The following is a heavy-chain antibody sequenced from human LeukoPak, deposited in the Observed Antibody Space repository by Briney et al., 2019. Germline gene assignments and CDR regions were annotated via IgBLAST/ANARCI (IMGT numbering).Heavy chain of an antibody. V-gene: IGHV3-7*01. J-gene: IGHJ4*02. CDR3: ARGGGWDQLLFHY. Sequence: PGGSLKLSCAASGFSLSNYWMNWVRQAPGKGLEWVANIKQDGSEKYYLDSVKGRFTISRDNARNSLYLQISSLRAEDTAVYYCARGGGWDQLLFHYWGQGTLVTVSS. D-gene: IGHD2-2*01. CDR1: GFSLSNYW. CDR2: IKQDGSEK.